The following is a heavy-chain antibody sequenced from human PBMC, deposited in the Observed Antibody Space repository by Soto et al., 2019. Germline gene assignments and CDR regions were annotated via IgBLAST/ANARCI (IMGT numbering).Heavy chain of an antibody. CDR3: AKDEAYYFDH. CDR2: ISYDGDDT. Sequence: PSESLRLSCVASGFDFEDYTMHWVRQPPGKGLECVSRISYDGDDTYYADSVRGRFTMSRDNSKNSLFLLMNNLTPEDTAVYYCAKDEAYYFDHWGQGTLVTVSS. CDR1: GFDFEDYT. V-gene: IGHV3-43*01. J-gene: IGHJ4*02.